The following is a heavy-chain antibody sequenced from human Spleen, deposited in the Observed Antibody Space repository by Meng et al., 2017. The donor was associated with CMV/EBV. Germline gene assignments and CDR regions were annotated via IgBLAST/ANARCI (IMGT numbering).Heavy chain of an antibody. D-gene: IGHD2-15*01. V-gene: IGHV3-23*01. CDR2: ISGSGGST. J-gene: IGHJ4*02. Sequence: GGSLRLSCAASGFTFSSYAMGWVRQAPGKGLEWVSVISGSGGSTYYADPVMGRFTISRDNSKNTLYLQMNSLTAEDTAIYYCVKGWQKRGDYWGQGTLVTVSS. CDR1: GFTFSSYA. CDR3: VKGWQKRGDY.